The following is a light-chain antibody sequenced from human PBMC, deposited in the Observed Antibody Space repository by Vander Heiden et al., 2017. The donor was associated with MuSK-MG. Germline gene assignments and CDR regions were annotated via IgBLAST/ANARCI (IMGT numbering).Light chain of an antibody. V-gene: IGLV1-51*02. CDR3: ATWDRSLSWAV. CDR2: ENY. CDR1: LSKIGSNY. J-gene: IGLJ2*01. Sequence: QSALTQPPSAEQKVTISCSGSLSKIGSNYVSWYQQFPGKAPRLLIDENYKRPPGIPDRFSAYKSGTTGNLATTGLQNGDEGDYDGATWDRSLSWAVFGGGTKLTVL.